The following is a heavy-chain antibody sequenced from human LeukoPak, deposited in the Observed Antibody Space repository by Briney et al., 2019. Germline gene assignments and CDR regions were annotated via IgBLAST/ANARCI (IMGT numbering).Heavy chain of an antibody. CDR1: GASINSSSYY. CDR3: ARASNYFDVLY. D-gene: IGHD3-22*01. J-gene: IGHJ4*02. V-gene: IGHV4-39*01. Sequence: SETLSLTCTVSGASINSSSYYWGWIRQPPGKGLEWIGTIYYTGSTYYNPSLKTRVTISIDTSKNQFSLRLSSVTAADTAVYFCARASNYFDVLYWGQGTLVTVSS. CDR2: IYYTGST.